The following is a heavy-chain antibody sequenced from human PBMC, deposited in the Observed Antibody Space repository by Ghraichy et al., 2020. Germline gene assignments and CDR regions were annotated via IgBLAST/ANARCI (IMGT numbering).Heavy chain of an antibody. Sequence: GSLNISCAASGFTFSSYWMSWVRQAPGKGLEWVANIKQDGSEKYYVDSVKGRFTISRDNAKNSLYLQMNSLRAEDTAVYYCARVWLPAYDAFDIWGQGTMVTVSS. D-gene: IGHD5-12*01. CDR2: IKQDGSEK. CDR1: GFTFSSYW. CDR3: ARVWLPAYDAFDI. V-gene: IGHV3-7*01. J-gene: IGHJ3*02.